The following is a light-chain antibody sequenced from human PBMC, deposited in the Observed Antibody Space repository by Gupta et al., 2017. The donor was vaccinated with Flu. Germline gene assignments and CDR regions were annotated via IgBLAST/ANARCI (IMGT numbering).Light chain of an antibody. V-gene: IGKV2-24*01. J-gene: IGKJ1*01. CDR3: MQATQFWT. CDR2: KIS. CDR1: RSLEHSDGNTY. Sequence: ISCRSSRSLEHSDGNTYLSWLHQRPGQPPRLLIYKISNRLSGVPDRFSGSGAGTDFTLKISRVEAEDVGVYYCMQATQFWTFGQGTKVEIK.